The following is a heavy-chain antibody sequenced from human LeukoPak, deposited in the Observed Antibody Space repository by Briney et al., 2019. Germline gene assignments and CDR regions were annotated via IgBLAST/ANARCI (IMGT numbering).Heavy chain of an antibody. J-gene: IGHJ4*02. V-gene: IGHV4-34*01. CDR2: INHSGST. CDR1: GGSFGGYY. CDR3: ARAAPYYYDSSGNNKFDY. Sequence: SETLSLTCAVYGGSFGGYYWSWIRQPPGKGLEWIGEINHSGSTNYNPSLKSRVTISVDTSKNQFSLKLSSVTAADTAVYYCARAAPYYYDSSGNNKFDYWGQGTLVTVSS. D-gene: IGHD3-22*01.